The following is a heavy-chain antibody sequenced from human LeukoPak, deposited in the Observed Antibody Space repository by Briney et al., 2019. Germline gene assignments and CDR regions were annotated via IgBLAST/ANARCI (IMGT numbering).Heavy chain of an antibody. D-gene: IGHD5-24*01. CDR3: ARGRWLQPWGYFDY. J-gene: IGHJ4*02. CDR1: GGTFSSYA. Sequence: ASVKVSCKASGGTFSSYAISWVRQAPGQGLEWMGGIIPIFGTANYVQKFQGRVTITTDESTSTAYMEMSSLRSEDTAVYYCARGRWLQPWGYFDYWGQGTLVTVSS. CDR2: IIPIFGTA. V-gene: IGHV1-69*05.